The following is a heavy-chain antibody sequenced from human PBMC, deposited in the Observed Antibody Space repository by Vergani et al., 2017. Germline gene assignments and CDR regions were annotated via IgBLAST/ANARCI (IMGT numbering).Heavy chain of an antibody. J-gene: IGHJ6*03. CDR3: SRDFLTRVTTLDYYYMGV. CDR2: ISYDGNKK. CDR1: GFPFSDYG. V-gene: IGHV3-30*03. D-gene: IGHD1-1*01. Sequence: QVQLVESGGGEVQPGRSLRLSCSAAGFPFSDYGVHWVRQAPGKGLEWVSVISYDGNKKNYADSVKGRITISRDNSKNTLYLEMNALRAEETAVYYCSRDFLTRVTTLDYYYMGVWGKGTTVTVSS.